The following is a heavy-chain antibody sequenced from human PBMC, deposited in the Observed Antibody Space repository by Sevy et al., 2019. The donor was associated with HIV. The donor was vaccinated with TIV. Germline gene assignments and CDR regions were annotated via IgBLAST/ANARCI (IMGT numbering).Heavy chain of an antibody. Sequence: ASVKVSCKASGGTFSNFDITWVRQAPGQGLEWMGRIIPRFGTGDYAQKFQGRLTITADESTTTVFLELSSLRSEDTAIYYCAGVGGAREGLEWIGSPFFGGWGPGAWATVSS. CDR1: GGTFSNFD. V-gene: IGHV1-69*13. J-gene: IGHJ4*02. CDR2: IIPRFGTG. D-gene: IGHD5-12*01. CDR3: AGVGGAREGLEWIGSPFFGG.